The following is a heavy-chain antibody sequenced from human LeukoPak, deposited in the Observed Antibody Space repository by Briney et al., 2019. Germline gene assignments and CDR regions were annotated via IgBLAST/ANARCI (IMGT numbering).Heavy chain of an antibody. CDR2: IYSSGST. D-gene: IGHD2-2*01. Sequence: SETLSLTCTVSGGSTSSTSYYWGWIRQPPGKDLEWIGSIYSSGSTYYNPSLKSRVTISIDTSKNQFSLKLSSVTAADTAVYYCVRSGGYCSSITCHVEYFDLWGQGTLVTVSS. CDR1: GGSTSSTSYY. J-gene: IGHJ1*01. CDR3: VRSGGYCSSITCHVEYFDL. V-gene: IGHV4-39*01.